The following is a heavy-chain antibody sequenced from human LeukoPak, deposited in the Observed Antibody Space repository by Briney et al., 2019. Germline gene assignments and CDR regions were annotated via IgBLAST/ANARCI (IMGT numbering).Heavy chain of an antibody. J-gene: IGHJ5*02. Sequence: SETLSLTCTVSGGSISSSYWSWIRQPPGKGLERIGNIYYSGSTNYNASLKSRVTISIDTSKNQFSLKLSSVTAADTAVYYCARRGVVLPNFFDPWGQGTLVTVSS. V-gene: IGHV4-59*08. CDR2: IYYSGST. D-gene: IGHD2-15*01. CDR1: GGSISSSY. CDR3: ARRGVVLPNFFDP.